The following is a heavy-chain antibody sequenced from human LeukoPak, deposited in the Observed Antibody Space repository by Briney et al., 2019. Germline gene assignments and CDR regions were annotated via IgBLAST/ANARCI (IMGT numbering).Heavy chain of an antibody. V-gene: IGHV3-23*01. CDR2: ISGSGGST. J-gene: IGHJ4*02. D-gene: IGHD1-26*01. CDR3: AKDMSGCYLPIADY. CDR1: GFTFSSYA. Sequence: GGSLRLSCAASGFTFSSYAMSWVRQAPGKGLEWVSAISGSGGSTYYAGSVKGRFTISRDNSKNTLYLQMNSLRAEDTAVYYCAKDMSGCYLPIADYWGQGTLVTVSS.